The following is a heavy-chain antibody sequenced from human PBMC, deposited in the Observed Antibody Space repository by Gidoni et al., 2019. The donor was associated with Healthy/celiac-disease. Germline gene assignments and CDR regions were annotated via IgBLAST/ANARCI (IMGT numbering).Heavy chain of an antibody. D-gene: IGHD1-26*01. Sequence: EVQLVESEGCLVKPGGSLRLSSAASGLPFSNAWMSWVRQAPGKGLEWVGRIKSKTDGGTTDYAAPVKGRFTISRDDSKNTLYMQMNSLKTEDTAVYYCTTDRELEAFDIWGQGTMVTVSS. CDR2: IKSKTDGGTT. V-gene: IGHV3-15*01. J-gene: IGHJ3*02. CDR1: GLPFSNAW. CDR3: TTDRELEAFDI.